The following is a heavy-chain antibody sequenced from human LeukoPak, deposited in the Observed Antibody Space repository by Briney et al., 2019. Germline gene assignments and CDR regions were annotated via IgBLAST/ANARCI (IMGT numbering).Heavy chain of an antibody. CDR1: GYTFTSYG. V-gene: IGHV1-18*01. CDR2: ISTYSGNT. J-gene: IGHJ4*02. Sequence: ASVKVSCKASGYTFTSYGISWVRQAPGQGLEWMGWISTYSGNTNYAQKFQGRVTITADKSTSTAYMELSSLRSEDTAVYYCARGSGSYYNWVLDYWGQGTLVTVSS. CDR3: ARGSGSYYNWVLDY. D-gene: IGHD1-26*01.